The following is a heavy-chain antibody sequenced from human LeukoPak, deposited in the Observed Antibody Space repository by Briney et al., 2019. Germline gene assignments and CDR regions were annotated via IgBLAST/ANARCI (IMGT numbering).Heavy chain of an antibody. CDR3: VRTTYYYLSGSFFPSNWFDP. Sequence: SSQTLSLTCTVSGGSISSADYYWSWVRQPPGKVLERIGYIYYSGSTYYNPSLKSRVTISVDTSKNQFSLKLSSVTAADTAVYYCVRTTYYYLSGSFFPSNWFDPWGQGTLVTVSS. CDR1: GGSISSADYY. D-gene: IGHD3-10*01. V-gene: IGHV4-30-4*01. J-gene: IGHJ5*02. CDR2: IYYSGST.